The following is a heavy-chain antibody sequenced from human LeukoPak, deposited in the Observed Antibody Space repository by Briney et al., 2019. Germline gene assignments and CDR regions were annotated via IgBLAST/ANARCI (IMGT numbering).Heavy chain of an antibody. CDR2: ISYDGSNK. J-gene: IGHJ4*02. CDR1: GFTFSSYA. CDR3: AREYSSSWYEVRPKQVLDY. Sequence: GGSLRLSCAASGFTFSSYAMRWVRQAPGKGLEWVAVISYDGSNKYYADSVKGRFTISRDNSKNTLYLQMNSLRAEDTAVYYCAREYSSSWYEVRPKQVLDYWGQGTLVTVS. D-gene: IGHD6-13*01. V-gene: IGHV3-30-3*01.